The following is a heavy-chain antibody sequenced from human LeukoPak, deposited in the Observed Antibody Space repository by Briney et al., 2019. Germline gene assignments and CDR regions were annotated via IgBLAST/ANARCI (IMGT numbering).Heavy chain of an antibody. Sequence: PSETLSLTCTVSGGSISSYYWSWIRQPPGKGLEWIGYIYYSGSTNYNPSLKSRVTISVDTSKNQFSLKLSSVTAADTAVYYCANLGQWLVPDYYYGMDVWGQGTTVTVSS. D-gene: IGHD6-19*01. V-gene: IGHV4-59*01. CDR2: IYYSGST. J-gene: IGHJ6*02. CDR3: ANLGQWLVPDYYYGMDV. CDR1: GGSISSYY.